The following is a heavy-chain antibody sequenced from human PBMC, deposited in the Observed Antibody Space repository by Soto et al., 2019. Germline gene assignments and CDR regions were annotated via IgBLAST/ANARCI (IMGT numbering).Heavy chain of an antibody. J-gene: IGHJ4*02. D-gene: IGHD4-17*01. V-gene: IGHV4-59*01. CDR1: GGSMSNNY. CDR3: ARSLTVTRFDQ. CDR2: VFYTGST. Sequence: QVHLQESGPGLVKPSETLSLFCNVSGGSMSNNYWTWIRQAPGKGLEWSGYVFYTGSTNYNPSLKSRVSISVDTSKKYFSLRLNSVTAADTAVYYCARSLTVTRFDQWGQGTRVTVS.